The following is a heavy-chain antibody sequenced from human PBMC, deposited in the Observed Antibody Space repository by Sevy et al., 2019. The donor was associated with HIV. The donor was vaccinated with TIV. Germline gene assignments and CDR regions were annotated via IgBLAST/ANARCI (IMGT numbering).Heavy chain of an antibody. Sequence: GGSLRLSCAASGFTFSNAWMSWVRQAPGKGLEWVGRIKSKTDGGTTDYAAPVKGRFTISRDDSKNTLYLQMNSLNTEDTAVYYCTTDPPLIVGREATFYYWGQGTLVTVSS. V-gene: IGHV3-15*01. CDR2: IKSKTDGGTT. CDR3: TTDPPLIVGREATFYY. D-gene: IGHD3-22*01. CDR1: GFTFSNAW. J-gene: IGHJ4*02.